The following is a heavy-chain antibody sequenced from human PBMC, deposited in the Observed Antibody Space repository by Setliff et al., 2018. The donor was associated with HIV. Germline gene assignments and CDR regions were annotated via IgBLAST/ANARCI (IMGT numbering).Heavy chain of an antibody. CDR1: GGSISDNKYY. CDR3: ARDQSDWFY. Sequence: PSETLSLTCSVSGGSISDNKYYWSWIRQPPGKGLEYIGSIHYNEKTYYNPSLKSRVTISVDTSKSQFSLKLNSVTAADTAVYYCARDQSDWFYWGQGTLVTVSS. J-gene: IGHJ4*02. D-gene: IGHD3-3*01. CDR2: IHYNEKT. V-gene: IGHV4-39*07.